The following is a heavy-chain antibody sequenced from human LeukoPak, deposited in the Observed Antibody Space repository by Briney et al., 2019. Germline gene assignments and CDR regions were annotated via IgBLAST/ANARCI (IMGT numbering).Heavy chain of an antibody. CDR2: IRYDGSNK. CDR1: GFTFSSYG. CDR3: ARDYDILTGYYPDSYTDV. J-gene: IGHJ6*04. Sequence: GGSLRLSCAASGFTFSSYGMHWGRRAPGTGVGWGAFIRYDGSNKYYAASVKGRFTISRDNSKNTLYLQMNCLRAEDTAVYYCARDYDILTGYYPDSYTDVWGKRATGTVSS. D-gene: IGHD3-9*01. V-gene: IGHV3-30*02.